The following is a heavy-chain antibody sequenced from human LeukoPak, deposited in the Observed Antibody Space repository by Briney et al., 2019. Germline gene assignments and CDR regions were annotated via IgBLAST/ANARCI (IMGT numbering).Heavy chain of an antibody. CDR1: GGSFSGNY. CDR2: INHSGST. D-gene: IGHD4-17*01. CDR3: ARLEPTTVTRYYYYGMDV. Sequence: SETLSLTCAVYGGSFSGNYWSWISQPPGKGLEWIGEINHSGSTNYNPSLKSRVTISVDTSKNQFSLKLSSVTAADTAVYYCARLEPTTVTRYYYYGMDVWGQGTTVTVSS. J-gene: IGHJ6*02. V-gene: IGHV4-34*01.